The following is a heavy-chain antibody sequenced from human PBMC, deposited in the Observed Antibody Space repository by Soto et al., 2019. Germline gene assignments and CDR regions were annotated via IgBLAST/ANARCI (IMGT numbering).Heavy chain of an antibody. CDR1: GFSISAYS. CDR3: ALCHGGPTVGCGWFDF. D-gene: IGHD3-16*01. J-gene: IGHJ5*01. Sequence: EVQVLESGGGLVQPGGSLRLSCAASGFSISAYSMSWVRQAPGKGLKCVSSISGSGVSTNYADSVKGRFTISRDNSSNTLYLQMSSLRDDDTAVYYFALCHGGPTVGCGWFDFWGLGIQVTVSS. CDR2: ISGSGVST. V-gene: IGHV3-23*01.